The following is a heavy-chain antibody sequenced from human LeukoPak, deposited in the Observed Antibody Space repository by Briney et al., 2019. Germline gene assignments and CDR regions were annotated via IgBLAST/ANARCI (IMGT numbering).Heavy chain of an antibody. D-gene: IGHD6-19*01. V-gene: IGHV3-11*01. CDR3: ARGQYSSGWYDGVEFDY. Sequence: GGSLRLFCAASGFTFSDYYMSWIRRAPGKGLEWVSYISSSGSTIYYADSVKGRFTISRDNAKNSLYLQMNSLRAEDTAVYYCARGQYSSGWYDGVEFDYWGQGTLVTVSS. J-gene: IGHJ4*02. CDR2: ISSSGSTI. CDR1: GFTFSDYY.